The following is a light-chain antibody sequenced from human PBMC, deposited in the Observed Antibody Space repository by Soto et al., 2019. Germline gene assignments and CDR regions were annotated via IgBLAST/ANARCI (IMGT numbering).Light chain of an antibody. CDR1: NLGDKY. V-gene: IGLV3-1*01. CDR3: QTRDSNTVI. CDR2: HDS. Sequence: SYELTQPPSVSVSPGQTASITCSGENLGDKYVCWYQQRPGQSPVVVIYHDSKRPSGIPERISGSNSGNTATLTISGTQALDEADYYCQTRDSNTVIFGGGTQLTVL. J-gene: IGLJ2*01.